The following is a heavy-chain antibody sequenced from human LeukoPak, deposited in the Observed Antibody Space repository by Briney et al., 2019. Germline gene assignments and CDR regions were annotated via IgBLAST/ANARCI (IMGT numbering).Heavy chain of an antibody. CDR3: ARVSLVGGVIVTPAFDI. J-gene: IGHJ3*02. CDR2: IYYSGST. Sequence: SETLSLTCTVSGGSISSYYWSWIRQPPGKGLEWIGYIYYSGSTNYNPSLESRVTISVDTSKNQFSLQLSSVPAADTAVYYCARVSLVGGVIVTPAFDIWGQGTMVTVSS. V-gene: IGHV4-59*01. CDR1: GGSISSYY. D-gene: IGHD3-16*02.